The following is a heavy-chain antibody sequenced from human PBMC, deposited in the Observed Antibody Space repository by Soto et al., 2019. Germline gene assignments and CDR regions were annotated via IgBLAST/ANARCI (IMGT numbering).Heavy chain of an antibody. CDR2: ISSSSSTI. CDR3: ARESRFLEWLSLNWFDP. V-gene: IGHV3-48*02. CDR1: GFTISSYS. J-gene: IGHJ5*02. D-gene: IGHD3-3*01. Sequence: GGSLRLSCAASGFTISSYSMNWVRQAPGKGLEWVSYISSSSSTIYYADSVKGRFTISRDNAKNSLYLQMNSLRDEDTAVYYCARESRFLEWLSLNWFDPWGQGT.